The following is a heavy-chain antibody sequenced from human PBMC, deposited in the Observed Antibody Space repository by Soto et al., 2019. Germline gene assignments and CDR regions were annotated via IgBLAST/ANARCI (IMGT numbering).Heavy chain of an antibody. Sequence: ASGKVCSEAPGNSFIGTYVPWLRQASGQGLEWMGWMNPNSGGTDYAQQFQGRVTMTRDTSTTTVYMEVSGLRSDDTAISYCAKGTGIWQQLPLGNWYDTWGQGTLVTVSS. CDR2: MNPNSGGT. J-gene: IGHJ5*02. V-gene: IGHV1-2*02. CDR3: AKGTGIWQQLPLGNWYDT. D-gene: IGHD6-13*01. CDR1: GNSFIGTY.